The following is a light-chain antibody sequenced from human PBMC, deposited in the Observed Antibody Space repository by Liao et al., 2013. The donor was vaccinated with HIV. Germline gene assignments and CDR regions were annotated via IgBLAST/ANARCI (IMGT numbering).Light chain of an antibody. CDR3: QSADSSGTYRV. V-gene: IGLV3-25*03. Sequence: YVLTQPPSVSAAPGETARIPCGENNIGSKSVHWYQLKPGQAPVLVMYYDQNRPSGIPERISGSSSGTTVTLTISGVQAEDEADYYCQSADSSGTYRVFGGGTKLTV. J-gene: IGLJ3*02. CDR2: YDQ. CDR1: NIGSKS.